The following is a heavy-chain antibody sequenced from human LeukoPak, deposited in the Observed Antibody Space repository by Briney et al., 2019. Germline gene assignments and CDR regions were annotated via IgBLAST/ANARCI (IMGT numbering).Heavy chain of an antibody. CDR3: ARGGYYYGTFDP. J-gene: IGHJ5*02. Sequence: ASVKVSCKASGYTFTGYYMHWVRQAPGQGLEWMGWINPNSGGTNYAQKLQGRVTMTRDTSISTAYMELSRLRSDDTAVYYCARGGYYYGTFDPWGQGTLVTVSS. CDR1: GYTFTGYY. D-gene: IGHD3-10*01. CDR2: INPNSGGT. V-gene: IGHV1-2*02.